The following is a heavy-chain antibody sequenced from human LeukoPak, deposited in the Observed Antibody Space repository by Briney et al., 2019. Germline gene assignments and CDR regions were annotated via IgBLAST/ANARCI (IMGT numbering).Heavy chain of an antibody. CDR1: GFTFSSYA. J-gene: IGHJ6*03. CDR2: ISYDGSNK. Sequence: GRSLRLSCAASGFTFSSYAMHWVRQAPGKGLEWVAVISYDGSNKYYADSVKGRFTISRDNSKNTLYLQMNSLRAEDTAVYYCARVSGRRITMTLLDMDVWGKGTTVTVSS. D-gene: IGHD3-22*01. CDR3: ARVSGRRITMTLLDMDV. V-gene: IGHV3-30*04.